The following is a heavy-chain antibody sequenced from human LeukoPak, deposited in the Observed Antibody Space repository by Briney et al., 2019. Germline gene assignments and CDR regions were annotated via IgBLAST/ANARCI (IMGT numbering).Heavy chain of an antibody. CDR2: IYYSGST. D-gene: IGHD1-26*01. CDR3: ARHQMGANTFDF. J-gene: IGHJ4*02. V-gene: IGHV4-39*01. Sequence: SETLSLTCTVSGGSISSSSYYWGWIRQPPGKGLEWIGSIYYSGSTYYNPSLKSRVTISVDTSKNQFSLKLSSVTAADTAVYYCARHQMGANTFDFWGQGTQVTVSS. CDR1: GGSISSSSYY.